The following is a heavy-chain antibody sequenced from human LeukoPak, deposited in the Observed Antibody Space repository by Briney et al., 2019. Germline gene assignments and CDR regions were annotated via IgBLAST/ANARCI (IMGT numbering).Heavy chain of an antibody. CDR2: IYTSGST. CDR1: GGSISSSSYY. J-gene: IGHJ5*02. V-gene: IGHV4-61*05. D-gene: IGHD3-22*01. Sequence: SETLSLTCTVSGGSISSSSYYWGWIRQPPGKGLEWLGYIYTSGSTKYNPSLKGRLTILVDKSKNQFSLKLNSVTAADTAVYYCAREGEFYTESSDSYYRGYFDPWGQGTLVSV. CDR3: AREGEFYTESSDSYYRGYFDP.